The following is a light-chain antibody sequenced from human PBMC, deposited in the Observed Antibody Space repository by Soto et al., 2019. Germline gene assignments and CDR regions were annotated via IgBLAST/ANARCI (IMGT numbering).Light chain of an antibody. CDR1: QSVSSSY. CDR3: QQYGISPIT. Sequence: VLAQARRSRWLSHGERDTLSCRASQSVSSSYLAWYQQRPGQAPRLLLYGASNRATGIPDRFSGSGSGTDFTLTIFSLEPEDCIGYYCQQYGISPITFG. CDR2: GAS. V-gene: IGKV3-20*01. J-gene: IGKJ5*01.